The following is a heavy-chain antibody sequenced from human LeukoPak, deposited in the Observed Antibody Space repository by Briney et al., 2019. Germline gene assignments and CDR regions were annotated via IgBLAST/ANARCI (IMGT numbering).Heavy chain of an antibody. D-gene: IGHD1-26*01. Sequence: ASVKVSCKASGYTFTSYVIHWVRQAPGQRLEWMGWISAGNGNTKYSQNFQGRVTFISNTSATTAFMELSSLRSEDAAVYYCARDSGSGNNDYWGQGTLVIVSS. J-gene: IGHJ4*02. CDR3: ARDSGSGNNDY. CDR2: ISAGNGNT. V-gene: IGHV1-3*01. CDR1: GYTFTSYV.